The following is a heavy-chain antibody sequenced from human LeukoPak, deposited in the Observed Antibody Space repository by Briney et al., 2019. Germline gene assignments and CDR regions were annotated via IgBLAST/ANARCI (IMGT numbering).Heavy chain of an antibody. CDR1: GGSFSGYY. V-gene: IGHV4-34*01. J-gene: IGHJ4*02. Sequence: SETLSLTCAVYGGSFSGYYWSWIRQPPGKGLEWIGEINHSGSTNYNPSLKSRVTISVDTSKNQFSLKLSSVTAADTAVYYCARVAVPYYFDYWGQGTLVTVSS. CDR3: ARVAVPYYFDY. CDR2: INHSGST.